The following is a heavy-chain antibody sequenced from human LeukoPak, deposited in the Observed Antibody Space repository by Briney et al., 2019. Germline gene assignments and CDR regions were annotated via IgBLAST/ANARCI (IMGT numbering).Heavy chain of an antibody. CDR2: ISGSGDST. CDR3: AKGDTTDDTVMAD. Sequence: GGSLRLSCAASGFTFSTYAMSWVRQAPGRGLEWVSTISGSGDSTYYADSVKGRFTISRDNSKNTLYLQMNSLRAEDTAVYYCAKGDTTDDTVMADWGQGTLVTVSS. D-gene: IGHD5-18*01. CDR1: GFTFSTYA. V-gene: IGHV3-23*01. J-gene: IGHJ4*02.